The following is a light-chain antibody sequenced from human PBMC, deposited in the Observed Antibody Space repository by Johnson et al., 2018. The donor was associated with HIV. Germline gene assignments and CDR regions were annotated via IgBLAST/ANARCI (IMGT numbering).Light chain of an antibody. J-gene: IGLJ1*01. CDR2: DNH. CDR1: SSNIGNNY. CDR3: GTWDSSLSVYV. Sequence: QLVLTQPPSVSAAPGQKVNISCSGSSSNIGNNYVSWYQQLPGTAPKVLIYDNHKRPPGIPDRVSGSKSGTSATLGITGLQTGDEADYYCGTWDSSLSVYVFGTGTKVTVL. V-gene: IGLV1-51*01.